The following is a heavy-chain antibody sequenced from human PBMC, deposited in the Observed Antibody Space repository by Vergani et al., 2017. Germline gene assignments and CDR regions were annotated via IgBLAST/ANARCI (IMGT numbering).Heavy chain of an antibody. V-gene: IGHV4-34*01. CDR2: INHSGST. D-gene: IGHD5-18*01. J-gene: IGHJ5*02. CDR1: GGSFSGYY. CDR3: AREGIQLWSRRGHWFDP. Sequence: QVQLQQWGAGLLKPSETLSLTCAVSGGSFSGYYWSWIRQPPGKGLEWIGEINHSGSTNYNPSLKSRVTISVDTSKNQFSLKLSSVTAADTAVYYWAREGIQLWSRRGHWFDPWGQGTLVTVSS.